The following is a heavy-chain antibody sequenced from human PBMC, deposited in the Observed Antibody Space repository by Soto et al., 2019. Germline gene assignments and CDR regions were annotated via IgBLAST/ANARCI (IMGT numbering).Heavy chain of an antibody. CDR3: ARDQAPVKLLRAMEF. D-gene: IGHD3-10*01. CDR1: GFNFRSFG. CDR2: ISHDGTNK. Sequence: VQLVTSGGGVVQPGGSLRLSCAASGFNFRSFGMHWVRQAPGKGLEWVAVISHDGTNKYFADSMKGRFNLSRDNCKTTLYLEMNSLRPEETAVYYCARDQAPVKLLRAMEFWGPGTLVTVSS. J-gene: IGHJ4*02. V-gene: IGHV3-30*03.